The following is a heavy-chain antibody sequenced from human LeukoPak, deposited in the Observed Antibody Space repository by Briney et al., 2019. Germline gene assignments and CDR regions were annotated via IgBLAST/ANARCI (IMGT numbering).Heavy chain of an antibody. D-gene: IGHD6-19*01. Sequence: GGSLRLSCAASGFTFSSYWMNWVRQAPGKGLEWVGFIRSKAYGGTTEYAASVKGRFTISRDDSKSIAYLQMNSLKTEDTAVYYCTRVTAVAGSFDYWGQGTLVTVSS. CDR1: GFTFSSYW. CDR2: IRSKAYGGTT. J-gene: IGHJ4*02. V-gene: IGHV3-49*04. CDR3: TRVTAVAGSFDY.